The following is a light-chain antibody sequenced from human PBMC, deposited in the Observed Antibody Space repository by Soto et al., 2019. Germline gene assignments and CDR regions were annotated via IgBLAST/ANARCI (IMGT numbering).Light chain of an antibody. J-gene: IGKJ3*01. Sequence: AIQLTQSPSSLSASVGDRVTITCRASQGISNALAWYQQKPGKAPKVMIYDASNLESGVASRFSGSGYGTDFTLTISGLQPEDFATYYCKQFNTYFFTFGPGTKVDIK. V-gene: IGKV1-13*02. CDR2: DAS. CDR1: QGISNA. CDR3: KQFNTYFFT.